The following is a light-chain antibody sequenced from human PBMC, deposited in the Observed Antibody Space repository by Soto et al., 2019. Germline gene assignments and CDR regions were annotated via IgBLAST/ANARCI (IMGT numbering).Light chain of an antibody. J-gene: IGLJ2*01. V-gene: IGLV1-40*01. Sequence: QSALTQPPSVSGAPGQRVTISCTGSSSNIGAGYDVHWYQQLLGTAPKLLIYGNSNRPSGVPDRFSGSKSGTSASLAITGLQAEDEADYYCQSYDSSLSGNVVFGGGTKLTVL. CDR2: GNS. CDR3: QSYDSSLSGNVV. CDR1: SSNIGAGYD.